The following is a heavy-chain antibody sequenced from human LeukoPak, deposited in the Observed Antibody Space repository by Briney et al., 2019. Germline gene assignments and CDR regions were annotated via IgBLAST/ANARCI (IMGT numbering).Heavy chain of an antibody. D-gene: IGHD3-22*01. Sequence: GGSLRLSCAASGFTFSSYEMNWVRQAPGKGLEWVSYISSSGSTIYYADSVKGRFTISRDNAKNSLYLQMNSLRAEDTAVYYCAGIDYYDSSGYYYVEDYRGQGTLVTVSS. CDR3: AGIDYYDSSGYYYVEDY. J-gene: IGHJ4*02. CDR1: GFTFSSYE. V-gene: IGHV3-48*03. CDR2: ISSSGSTI.